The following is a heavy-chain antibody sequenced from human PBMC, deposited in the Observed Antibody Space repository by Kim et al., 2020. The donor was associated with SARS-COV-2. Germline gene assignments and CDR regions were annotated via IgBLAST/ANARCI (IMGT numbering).Heavy chain of an antibody. V-gene: IGHV4-31*03. D-gene: IGHD1-20*01. CDR1: GGSISSGGYY. CDR3: AREGRERYNWNDEGDWFDP. J-gene: IGHJ5*02. Sequence: SETLSLTCTVSGGSISSGGYYWSWIRQHPGKGLEWIGYIDYSGSTYYNPSLKSRVTISVDTSKNQFSLKLSSVTAADTAVYYCAREGRERYNWNDEGDWFDPWGQGTLVTVSS. CDR2: IDYSGST.